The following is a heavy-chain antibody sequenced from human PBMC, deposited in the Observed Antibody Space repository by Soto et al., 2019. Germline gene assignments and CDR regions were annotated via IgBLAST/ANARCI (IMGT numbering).Heavy chain of an antibody. CDR2: IYYSGGT. CDR1: GGSISSDY. V-gene: IGHV4-59*01. J-gene: IGHJ5*02. Sequence: SETLSLTCTVSGGSISSDYWSWIRQPAGNGLEWLGYIYYSGGTNYNPSLKSRVTTSLDKSKSQFSLRLISVTAADTAVYYCTREQSDGNHFDPWGQGTLVTVSS. CDR3: TREQSDGNHFDP. D-gene: IGHD6-19*01.